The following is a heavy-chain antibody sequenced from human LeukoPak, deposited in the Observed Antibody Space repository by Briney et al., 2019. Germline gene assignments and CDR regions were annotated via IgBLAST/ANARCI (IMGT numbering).Heavy chain of an antibody. CDR3: AKDRGTSLCDAFDI. CDR2: INSDGSST. J-gene: IGHJ3*02. D-gene: IGHD6-25*01. V-gene: IGHV3-74*01. CDR1: DFSFITYA. Sequence: GGSLRLSCAASDFSFITYAMSWVRQAPGKGLVWVSRINSDGSSTSYADSVKGRFTISRDNAKNTLYLQMNSLRAEDTAIYYCAKDRGTSLCDAFDIWGQGTMVTVSS.